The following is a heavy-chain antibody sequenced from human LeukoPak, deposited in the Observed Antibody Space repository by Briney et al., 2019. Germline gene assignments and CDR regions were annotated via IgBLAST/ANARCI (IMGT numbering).Heavy chain of an antibody. V-gene: IGHV3-15*01. CDR3: TTGQIHGLEVAGTGGLDY. CDR2: IKSKTDGGTT. Sequence: GGSLRLSCAASGFTLRNACMSWVRQAPGKGLEWVGRIKSKTDGGTTDYAAPVEGRFTISRDDPKDTLFLQMNSLKTEDTAVYYCTTGQIHGLEVAGTGGLDYWGQGILVTVSP. D-gene: IGHD5-24*01. CDR1: GFTLRNAC. J-gene: IGHJ4*02.